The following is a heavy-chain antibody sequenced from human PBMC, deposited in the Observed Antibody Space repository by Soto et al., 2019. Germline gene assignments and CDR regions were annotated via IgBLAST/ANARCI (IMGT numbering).Heavy chain of an antibody. D-gene: IGHD2-15*01. CDR3: ARDPYIVVVVSATPGFSFDP. CDR1: GYTFTSYG. V-gene: IGHV1-18*01. J-gene: IGHJ5*02. Sequence: ASVKVSCKASGYTFTSYGISWVRQAPGQGLEWMGWISAYNGNTNYAQKLQGRVTMTTDTSTSTAYMELRSLRSDDTAVYYCARDPYIVVVVSATPGFSFDPWGQGTLVTVSS. CDR2: ISAYNGNT.